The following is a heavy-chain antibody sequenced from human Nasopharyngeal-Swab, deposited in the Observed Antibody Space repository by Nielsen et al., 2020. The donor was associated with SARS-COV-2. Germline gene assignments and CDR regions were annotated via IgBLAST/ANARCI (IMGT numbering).Heavy chain of an antibody. CDR3: ARDLVTGQRFDY. CDR1: GFTFSSYW. D-gene: IGHD2-21*02. Sequence: GESLKISCAASGFTFSSYWMSWVRQAPGKGLEWVANIKQDGGEKNYVDSVKGRFTISRDNAKNSLYLQMNTLRAEDTAVYYCARDLVTGQRFDYWGQGTLVTVSS. CDR2: IKQDGGEK. J-gene: IGHJ4*02. V-gene: IGHV3-7*01.